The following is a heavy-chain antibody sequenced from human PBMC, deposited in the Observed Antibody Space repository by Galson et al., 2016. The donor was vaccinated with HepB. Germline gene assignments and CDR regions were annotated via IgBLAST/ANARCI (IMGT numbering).Heavy chain of an antibody. Sequence: LRLSCAASGFIFSVYNMNWARQAPGKGLEWIAWITSSSDTMYYADSVKGRFTISRDNAKNSLYLEMNSLRDEDTAVYYCARELWNYNSFDMWGQGTMVTVSS. D-gene: IGHD1-7*01. CDR3: ARELWNYNSFDM. CDR2: ITSSSDTM. J-gene: IGHJ3*02. CDR1: GFIFSVYN. V-gene: IGHV3-48*02.